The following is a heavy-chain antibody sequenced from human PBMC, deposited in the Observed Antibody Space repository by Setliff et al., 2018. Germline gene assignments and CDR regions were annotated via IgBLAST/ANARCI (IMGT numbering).Heavy chain of an antibody. CDR2: IGDYDGNT. CDR3: ARGPVDFVVVPAAAVFDF. D-gene: IGHD2-2*03. J-gene: IGHJ4*02. CDR1: GYIFTKYG. V-gene: IGHV1-18*01. Sequence: ASVKVSCKASGYIFTKYGINWVRQAPGQGLEWMGWIGDYDGNTLHAQNFQGRLTVTTDTSTNTAYMELRSLRSDDTAVYYCARGPVDFVVVPAAAVFDFWGQGTLVTVSS.